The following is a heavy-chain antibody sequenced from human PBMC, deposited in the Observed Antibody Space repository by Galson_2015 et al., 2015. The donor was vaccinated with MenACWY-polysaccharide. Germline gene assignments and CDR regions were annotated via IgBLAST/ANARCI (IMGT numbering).Heavy chain of an antibody. CDR3: ARRGAATAYWYFDL. Sequence: QSGAEVKRPGESLKISCRGSGYTFPRYWIGWVRQMPGKGLEWMGIIYPGDSDTRYSPSFQGQVTISAEKSISTAYLQCSSLKDTDTAIYYCARRGAATAYWYFDLWGRGTQVIVSS. CDR2: IYPGDSDT. CDR1: GYTFPRYW. D-gene: IGHD1-1*01. J-gene: IGHJ2*01. V-gene: IGHV5-51*03.